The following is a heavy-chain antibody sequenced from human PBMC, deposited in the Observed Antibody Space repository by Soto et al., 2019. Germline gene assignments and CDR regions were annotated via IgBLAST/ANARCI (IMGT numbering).Heavy chain of an antibody. Sequence: GGSLRLSCAASGITFNIYAMNWVRQAPGKGLQWVSSISGSGGNTDYADSVKGRFTISRDNSKNTLYLQMNGLKAEDTAAYYCAKDLLAVARGGMDVWGQGTTVTVSS. V-gene: IGHV3-23*01. CDR2: ISGSGGNT. CDR1: GITFNIYA. J-gene: IGHJ6*02. D-gene: IGHD6-19*01. CDR3: AKDLLAVARGGMDV.